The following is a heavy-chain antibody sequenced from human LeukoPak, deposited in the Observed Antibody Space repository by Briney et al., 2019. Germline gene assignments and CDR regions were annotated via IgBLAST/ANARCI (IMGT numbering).Heavy chain of an antibody. CDR2: VWYDGSNI. J-gene: IGHJ2*01. D-gene: IGHD6-13*01. Sequence: PGRSLRLSCAASGFTFSTYGMHWVRQAPGKGLEWVAVVWYDGSNIHYVDSVKGRFTISRDNSKNTLYLQMNSLRAEDTAVYYCARGIAAPGTGWYFDLWGRGTLVTVSS. CDR1: GFTFSTYG. CDR3: ARGIAAPGTGWYFDL. V-gene: IGHV3-33*01.